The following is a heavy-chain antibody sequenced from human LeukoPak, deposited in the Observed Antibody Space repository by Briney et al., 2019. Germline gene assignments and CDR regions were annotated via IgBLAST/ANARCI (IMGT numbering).Heavy chain of an antibody. V-gene: IGHV4-39*07. CDR2: IYYSGST. Sequence: PSETLSLTCTVSGGSISSSSYYWGWIRQPPGKGLEWIGSIYYSGSTYYNPSLKSRVTISVDTSKNQFSLKLSSVTAADTAVYYCARRYCSGGSCYPSGDWFDPWGQGTLVTASS. CDR1: GGSISSSSYY. D-gene: IGHD2-15*01. CDR3: ARRYCSGGSCYPSGDWFDP. J-gene: IGHJ5*02.